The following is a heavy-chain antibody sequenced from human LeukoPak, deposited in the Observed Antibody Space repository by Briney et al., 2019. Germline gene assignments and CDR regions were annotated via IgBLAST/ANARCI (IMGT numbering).Heavy chain of an antibody. CDR3: ARAGYCSGGSCYGSDY. J-gene: IGHJ4*02. V-gene: IGHV3-33*01. CDR1: GFTFSSYG. CDR2: IWYDGSIQ. D-gene: IGHD2-15*01. Sequence: GRSLRLSCAAPGFTFSSYGMHWVRQAPGKGLEWVAAIWYDGSIQYYADSVKGRFTISRDNSKNTLYLQMDSLRAEDTAVYYCARAGYCSGGSCYGSDYWGQGTLVSVSS.